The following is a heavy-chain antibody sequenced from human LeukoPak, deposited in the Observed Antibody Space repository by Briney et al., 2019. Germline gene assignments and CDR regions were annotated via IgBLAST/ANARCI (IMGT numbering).Heavy chain of an antibody. V-gene: IGHV3-7*03. J-gene: IGHJ6*02. CDR2: IKQDGSER. CDR1: GFTFSSYW. Sequence: PGGSLRLSCAASGFTFSSYWMSWVRQAPGKGLEWVANIKQDGSERYYADSVKGRFTISRDNAKNSLYLQMNSLRAEDTAVYYCARVGGDYSNSQSSYRPRSSYYGMDVWGQGTTVTVSS. CDR3: ARVGGDYSNSQSSYRPRSSYYGMDV. D-gene: IGHD4-11*01.